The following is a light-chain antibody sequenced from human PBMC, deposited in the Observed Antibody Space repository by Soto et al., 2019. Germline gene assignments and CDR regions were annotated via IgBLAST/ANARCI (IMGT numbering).Light chain of an antibody. J-gene: IGLJ2*01. Sequence: QSVLTQPPSASGTPGQRVTISCSGSSSNIGSNTVNWYQQLPGTAPKLLIYSNNQWPSGVPDRFSGSKSGTSASLAISGLQSEDEADYYCAAWDDSLNGQGVFGGGTKVTVL. CDR3: AAWDDSLNGQGV. CDR2: SNN. V-gene: IGLV1-44*01. CDR1: SSNIGSNT.